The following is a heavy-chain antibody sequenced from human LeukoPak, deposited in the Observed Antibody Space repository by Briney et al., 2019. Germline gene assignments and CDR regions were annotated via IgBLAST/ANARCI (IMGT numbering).Heavy chain of an antibody. CDR1: GFTFSNAW. D-gene: IGHD1-26*01. J-gene: IGHJ4*02. CDR3: TTEDGVVGATFKTFDY. Sequence: PGGSLRLSCAASGFTFSNAWMSWVRQAPGKGLEWVGRIKSKTDGGTTDYAAPVKGRFTISRDDLKNTLYLQMNSLKTEDTAVYYCTTEDGVVGATFKTFDYWGQGTLVTVSS. V-gene: IGHV3-15*01. CDR2: IKSKTDGGTT.